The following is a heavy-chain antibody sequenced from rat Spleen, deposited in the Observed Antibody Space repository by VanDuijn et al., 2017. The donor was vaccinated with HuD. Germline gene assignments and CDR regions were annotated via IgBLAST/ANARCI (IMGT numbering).Heavy chain of an antibody. D-gene: IGHD1-5*01. CDR3: TTGIQPRH. CDR2: MSYDDRRT. J-gene: IGHJ2*01. V-gene: IGHV5-20*01. Sequence: EVQLVESGGGLVQPGRSMKLSCVASGFNFSYYYMAWVRQAPTKGLEWVATMSYDDRRTYYRNSLKGRLTISRENAKRTLYLKMNNLRSENTATYSCTTGIQPRHWGQGVMVTISS. CDR1: GFNFSYYY.